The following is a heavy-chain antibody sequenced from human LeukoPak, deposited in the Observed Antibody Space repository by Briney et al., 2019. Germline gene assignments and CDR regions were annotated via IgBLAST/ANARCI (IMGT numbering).Heavy chain of an antibody. V-gene: IGHV4-39*02. CDR2: IYYSGST. Sequence: PSETLSLTCTVSGGSISSSSYDWGWIRQPPGKGLDWIGSIYYSGSTYYNPSLKSRVTISVDTSKNQFSLKLSSVTAADTAVYYCARDRRIDSGYDSDAFDIWGQGTMVTVSS. J-gene: IGHJ3*02. CDR3: ARDRRIDSGYDSDAFDI. CDR1: GGSISSSSYD. D-gene: IGHD5-12*01.